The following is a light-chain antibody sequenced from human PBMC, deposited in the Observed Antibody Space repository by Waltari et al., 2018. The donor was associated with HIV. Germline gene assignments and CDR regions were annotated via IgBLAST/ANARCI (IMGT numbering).Light chain of an antibody. Sequence: QSVLTQPPSVSGAPGQRVTLSCTGSHSNIGPHAVHWYQQFPGTAPQLLIYNTNSRPSGVPDRFSGSKSGTSASLAISGLQAEDEADYFCQSSDSTLSGSVFGGGTKLTVL. J-gene: IGLJ2*01. V-gene: IGLV1-40*01. CDR2: NTN. CDR3: QSSDSTLSGSV. CDR1: HSNIGPHA.